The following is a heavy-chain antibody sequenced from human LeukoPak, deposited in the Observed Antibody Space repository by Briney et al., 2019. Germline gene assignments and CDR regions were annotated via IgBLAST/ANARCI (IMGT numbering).Heavy chain of an antibody. CDR1: GFTFSSYS. D-gene: IGHD3-10*01. Sequence: PGGSLRLSCAASGFTFSSYSMNWVRQAPGKGLEWVSSISSSSSYIYHADSVKGRFTISRDNAKNSLYRQMISLRAEDTAVYYCARGLGSGSPFDYWGQGTLVTVSS. V-gene: IGHV3-21*01. CDR2: ISSSSSYI. J-gene: IGHJ4*02. CDR3: ARGLGSGSPFDY.